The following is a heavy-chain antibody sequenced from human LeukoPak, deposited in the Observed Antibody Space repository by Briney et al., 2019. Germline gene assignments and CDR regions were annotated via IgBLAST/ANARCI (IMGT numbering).Heavy chain of an antibody. J-gene: IGHJ4*02. V-gene: IGHV3-30-3*01. CDR3: ARDGLGYGSSWYYFDY. D-gene: IGHD6-13*01. CDR2: ISYDGSNK. Sequence: GGSLRLSCAASGFTFSSYAMHWVRQAPGKRLEWVAVISYDGSNKYYADSVKGRFTISRDNSKNTLYLQMNSLRAEDTAVYYCARDGLGYGSSWYYFDYWGQGTLVTVSS. CDR1: GFTFSSYA.